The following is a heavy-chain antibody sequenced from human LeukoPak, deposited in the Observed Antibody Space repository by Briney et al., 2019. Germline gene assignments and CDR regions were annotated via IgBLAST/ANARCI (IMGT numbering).Heavy chain of an antibody. CDR2: IYYSGST. CDR3: ARSYYYDYRQIDY. J-gene: IGHJ4*02. D-gene: IGHD3-22*01. CDR1: GDSISTSSYY. Sequence: SETLSLTCTVSGDSISTSSYYWGWIRQPPGKGLEWLGSIYYSGSTYCNPSLKSRVTISVDTSKNQFSLNLYSVTAADTAVFYCARSYYYDYRQIDYWGQGTLVTVSS. V-gene: IGHV4-39*01.